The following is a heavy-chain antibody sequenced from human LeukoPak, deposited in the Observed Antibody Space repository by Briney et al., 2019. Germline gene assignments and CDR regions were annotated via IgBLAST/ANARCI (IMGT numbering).Heavy chain of an antibody. CDR1: GYTFTGYY. Sequence: ASVKVSCKASGYTFTGYYMHWVRQAPGQGLEWMGWINPNSGGTNYAQKFQGRVTMTRDTSISTAYMELSRLRSDDTAVYYCARDGLGYCSGGSCYSGFWFDPWGQGTLVTVSS. V-gene: IGHV1-2*02. CDR3: ARDGLGYCSGGSCYSGFWFDP. D-gene: IGHD2-15*01. CDR2: INPNSGGT. J-gene: IGHJ5*02.